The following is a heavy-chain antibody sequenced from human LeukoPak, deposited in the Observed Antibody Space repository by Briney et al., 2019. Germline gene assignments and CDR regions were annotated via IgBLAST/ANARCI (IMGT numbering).Heavy chain of an antibody. D-gene: IGHD6-19*01. J-gene: IGHJ3*02. CDR2: INPNSGGK. CDR1: GYTXTAYY. CDR3: ARDTSGWNEKLNNGYAFHI. Sequence: GASVKVSCKASGYTXTAYYMHGVRQAPGQGLEWMGWINPNSGGKNYAQKFQGRVTLTGDTSISTAYMELSRPRSDDTAVYYCARDTSGWNEKLNNGYAFHIWGQGTMVTVSS. V-gene: IGHV1-2*02.